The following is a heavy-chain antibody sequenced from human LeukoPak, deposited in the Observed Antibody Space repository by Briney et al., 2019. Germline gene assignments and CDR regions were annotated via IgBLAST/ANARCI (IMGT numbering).Heavy chain of an antibody. CDR1: GFTFGDYA. J-gene: IGHJ4*02. D-gene: IGHD3-3*01. CDR3: TREAAWSGYSADFDY. Sequence: TGGSLRLSCTPSGFTFGDYAMTWVRQAPGKGLEWVGFIRSKAYGGTTEYAASVKGRFTISRDGSKSIAYLQMNSLKTEDTAVYYCTREAAWSGYSADFDYWGQGTLVTVSS. CDR2: IRSKAYGGTT. V-gene: IGHV3-49*04.